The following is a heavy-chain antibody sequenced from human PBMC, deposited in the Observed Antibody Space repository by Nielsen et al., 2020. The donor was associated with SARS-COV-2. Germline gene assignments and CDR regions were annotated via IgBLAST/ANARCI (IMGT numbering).Heavy chain of an antibody. V-gene: IGHV1-18*01. Sequence: ASVKVSCKASGYTFTSYGISWVRQAPGQGLEWMGWISAYNGNTNYAQKLQGRVTMTTDTSTSTAYMELRSLRSDDTAVYYCARVGIDGGYYSTKAYGMDVWGQGTTVTVSS. J-gene: IGHJ6*02. CDR1: GYTFTSYG. D-gene: IGHD3-10*01. CDR2: ISAYNGNT. CDR3: ARVGIDGGYYSTKAYGMDV.